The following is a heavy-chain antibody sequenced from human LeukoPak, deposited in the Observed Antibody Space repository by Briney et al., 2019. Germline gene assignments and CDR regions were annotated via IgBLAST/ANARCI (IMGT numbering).Heavy chain of an antibody. CDR1: GFTFSSYA. J-gene: IGHJ4*02. Sequence: PGGSLRLSCSASGFTFSSYAMHWVRQAPGKGLEYVSAISSNGGSTYYADSVKGRFTISRDNSKNTLYLQMSSLRAEDTAVYYCVKRSDSSGYYSFDYWGQETLVTVSS. D-gene: IGHD3-22*01. V-gene: IGHV3-64D*06. CDR2: ISSNGGST. CDR3: VKRSDSSGYYSFDY.